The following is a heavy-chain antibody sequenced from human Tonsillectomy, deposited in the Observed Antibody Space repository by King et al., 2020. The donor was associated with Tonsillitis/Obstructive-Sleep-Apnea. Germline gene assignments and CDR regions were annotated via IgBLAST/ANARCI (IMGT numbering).Heavy chain of an antibody. J-gene: IGHJ4*02. CDR2: INHSGST. D-gene: IGHD4-17*01. CDR1: GGSFSGYY. CDR3: ARADYGDYEYFDY. V-gene: IGHV4-34*01. Sequence: VQLQQWGAGLLKPSETLSLTCAVYGGSFSGYYWSWIRQPPGKGLEWIGEINHSGSTNYNPSLKSRVTISVDTSKNQFSLKLSSVTAADTAVYYCARADYGDYEYFDYWGQGTLVTVSS.